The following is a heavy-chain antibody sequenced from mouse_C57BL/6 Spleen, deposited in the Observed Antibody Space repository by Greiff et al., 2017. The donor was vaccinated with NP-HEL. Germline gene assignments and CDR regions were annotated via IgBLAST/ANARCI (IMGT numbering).Heavy chain of an antibody. D-gene: IGHD4-1*01. CDR1: GYTFTDYY. J-gene: IGHJ2*01. V-gene: IGHV1-26*01. Sequence: XVQLQQSGPELVKPGASVKISCKASGYTFTDYYMNWVKQSHGKSLEWIGDINPNNGGTSYNQKFKGKATLTVDKSSSTAYMELRSLTSEDSAVYYCARDWDGYWGQGTTLTVSS. CDR3: ARDWDGY. CDR2: INPNNGGT.